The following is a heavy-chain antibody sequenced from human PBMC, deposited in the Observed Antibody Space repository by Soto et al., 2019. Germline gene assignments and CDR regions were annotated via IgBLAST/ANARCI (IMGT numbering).Heavy chain of an antibody. V-gene: IGHV4-31*03. CDR3: XRVRGGXERXYWFDP. Sequence: QVQLQESGPGLVXPXXXXSLTCTVSGGXISSGGYYWSWIRQHPGKGLEWIGYIYHSGSTYYNPSLKSRVTISVDTSKNQFSLKLSSVTAADTAVYYCXRVRGGXERXYWFDPWGQGTLVTVSS. D-gene: IGHD1-1*01. J-gene: IGHJ5*02. CDR2: IYHSGST. CDR1: GGXISSGGYY.